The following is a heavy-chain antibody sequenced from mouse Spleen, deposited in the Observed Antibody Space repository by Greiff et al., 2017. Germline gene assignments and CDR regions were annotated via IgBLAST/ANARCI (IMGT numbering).Heavy chain of an antibody. CDR1: GFSLTSYA. J-gene: IGHJ4*01. Sequence: QVQLQQSGPGLVAPSQSLSITCTVSGFSLTSYAISWVRQPPGKGLEWLGVIWTGGGTNYNSALKSRLSISKDNSKSQVFLKMNSLQTDDTARYYCARKRYYGSNYYAMDYWGQGTSVTVSS. CDR3: ARKRYYGSNYYAMDY. V-gene: IGHV2-9-1*01. CDR2: IWTGGGT. D-gene: IGHD1-1*01.